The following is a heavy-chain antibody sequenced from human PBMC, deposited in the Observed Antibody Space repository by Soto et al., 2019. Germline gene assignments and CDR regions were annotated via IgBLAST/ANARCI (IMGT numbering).Heavy chain of an antibody. D-gene: IGHD1-26*01. V-gene: IGHV3-15*07. CDR1: GLTFTYAW. CDR3: TSGTIMGVPSTGY. J-gene: IGHJ4*02. Sequence: CAASGLTFTYAWMNWVRQAPGKGLEWVGRIKSTTDGASTDYAAPVKGRFTISRDDSRNTLYLQMNSLKTEDTAVYYCTSGTIMGVPSTGYWGLGTLVTVSS. CDR2: IKSTTDGAST.